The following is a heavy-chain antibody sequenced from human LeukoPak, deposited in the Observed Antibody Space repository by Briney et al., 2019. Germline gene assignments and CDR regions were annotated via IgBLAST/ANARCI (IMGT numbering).Heavy chain of an antibody. Sequence: PGGSLRLSCAASGFTVSSNYMSWVRQAPRKGLEWVSGITGSGGSTHYADSVKGRFSISRDNSRNTLYLQMNNLKAEDTAVYYCAKDGLDWGSYLDLWGRGTLVTVSS. D-gene: IGHD3-9*01. CDR3: AKDGLDWGSYLDL. J-gene: IGHJ2*01. CDR1: GFTVSSNY. V-gene: IGHV3-23*01. CDR2: ITGSGGST.